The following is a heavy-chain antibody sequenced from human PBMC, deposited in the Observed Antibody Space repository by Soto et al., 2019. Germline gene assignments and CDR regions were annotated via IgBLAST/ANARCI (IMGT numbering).Heavy chain of an antibody. J-gene: IGHJ4*02. V-gene: IGHV1-2*02. Sequence: GASVKVSCKASGYTFSGFYMHWVRQAPGQGLEWMGWINPNSGGTKSAEKFQGRVTMIRDTSISTAYMELSRLTSDDTAVYYCASAAVSGTAGLDFWGQGTQVTVSS. D-gene: IGHD6-19*01. CDR3: ASAAVSGTAGLDF. CDR2: INPNSGGT. CDR1: GYTFSGFY.